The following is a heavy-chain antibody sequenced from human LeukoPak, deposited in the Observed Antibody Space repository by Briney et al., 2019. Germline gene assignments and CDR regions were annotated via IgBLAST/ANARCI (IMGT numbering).Heavy chain of an antibody. CDR3: ARALGGGYDQYYFDY. D-gene: IGHD5-12*01. V-gene: IGHV3-53*04. J-gene: IGHJ4*02. Sequence: GGSLRLSCAASGFTVSSNYMSWVRQAPGKGLEWVSVIYSGGCTYYADYVQGRFTLSRHNSKNTLYLQMNSLRAEDTAVYYCARALGGGYDQYYFDYWGQGTLVTVSS. CDR2: IYSGGCT. CDR1: GFTVSSNY.